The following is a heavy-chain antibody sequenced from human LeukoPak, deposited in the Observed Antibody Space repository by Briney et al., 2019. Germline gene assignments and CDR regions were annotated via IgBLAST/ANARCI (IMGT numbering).Heavy chain of an antibody. CDR2: IYYTGST. V-gene: IGHV4-39*01. CDR3: ARQGYNGYDSPFYFDY. D-gene: IGHD5-12*01. J-gene: IGHJ4*02. CDR1: GVSVSSNGYY. Sequence: SETLSLTCTVSGVSVSSNGYYWGWIRQPPGKGLEWIGSIYYTGSTYYNPSLKSRVTIFVDTSKNHFSLKLSSVTAADTAVYYCARQGYNGYDSPFYFDYWGQGTLVTVSS.